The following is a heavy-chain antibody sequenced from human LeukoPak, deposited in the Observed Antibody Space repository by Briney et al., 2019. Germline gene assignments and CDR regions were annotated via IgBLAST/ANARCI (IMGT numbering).Heavy chain of an antibody. D-gene: IGHD3-22*01. Sequence: ASVKVSCKASGYTFTSYDINWVRQATGQGLEWMGWMNPNSGNTGYAQKFQGRVTMTRDMSTSTVYMGLSSVRSEDTAVYYCAREPFADYDSSGNLPSPFDYWGQGTLVTVSS. J-gene: IGHJ4*02. CDR3: AREPFADYDSSGNLPSPFDY. CDR2: MNPNSGNT. V-gene: IGHV1-8*01. CDR1: GYTFTSYD.